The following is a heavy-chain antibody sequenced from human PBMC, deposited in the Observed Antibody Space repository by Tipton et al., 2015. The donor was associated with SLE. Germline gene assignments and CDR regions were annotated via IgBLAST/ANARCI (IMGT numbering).Heavy chain of an antibody. CDR2: ISTTSSYI. CDR1: GFTFSNYN. CDR3: ARDRLKEGYSSHLDY. V-gene: IGHV3-21*01. J-gene: IGHJ4*02. D-gene: IGHD6-13*01. Sequence: SLRLSCAASGFTFSNYNMNWVRQAPGKGLEWVSSISTTSSYIYYADSVKGRFTISRDNAKNSLFLQMNSLRAEDTAVYFCARDRLKEGYSSHLDYWGQGTLVTVSS.